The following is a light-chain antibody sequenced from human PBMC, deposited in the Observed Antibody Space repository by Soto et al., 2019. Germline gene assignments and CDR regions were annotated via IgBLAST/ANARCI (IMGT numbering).Light chain of an antibody. V-gene: IGKV1-6*01. CDR2: ATS. J-gene: IGKJ1*01. CDR3: LQDYNYPRT. CDR1: QAIRND. Sequence: AIQMTQSPSSLSTSVGNRVTITCRAIQAIRNDLGWYQKKPGTAPKLLIYATSILQSGVPSRFVGRGSGTDFTLTINSLQPEDVATYYCLQDYNYPRTFGQGTKVEIK.